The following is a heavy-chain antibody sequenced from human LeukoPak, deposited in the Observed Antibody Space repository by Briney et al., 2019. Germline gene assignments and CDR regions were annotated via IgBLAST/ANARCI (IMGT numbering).Heavy chain of an antibody. Sequence: GGSLRLSCGASGFTFSDYYMSWIRQAPGKGLEWVSHISSSGSTRYYADSVKGRFTISRDNAKNSLYLQMNSLRAEDTAVYYCARDIKGQYQDAFDIWGQGTMVTVSS. J-gene: IGHJ3*02. CDR3: ARDIKGQYQDAFDI. D-gene: IGHD2-2*01. CDR1: GFTFSDYY. CDR2: ISSSGSTR. V-gene: IGHV3-11*04.